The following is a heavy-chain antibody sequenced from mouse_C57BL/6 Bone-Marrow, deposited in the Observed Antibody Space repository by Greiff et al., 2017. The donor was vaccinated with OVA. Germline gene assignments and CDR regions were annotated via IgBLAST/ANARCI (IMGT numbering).Heavy chain of an antibody. CDR2: IWSGGST. CDR3: ARGPWGWFAY. V-gene: IGHV2-2*01. Sequence: VQLQQSGPGLVQPSQSLSITCTVSGFSLTSYGVHWVRQSPGKGLEWLGVIWSGGSTDYNAAFISRLSISKDNSKSQVFFKMNSLQADDTAIYYCARGPWGWFAYWGQGTLVTVSA. J-gene: IGHJ3*01. CDR1: GFSLTSYG. D-gene: IGHD4-1*01.